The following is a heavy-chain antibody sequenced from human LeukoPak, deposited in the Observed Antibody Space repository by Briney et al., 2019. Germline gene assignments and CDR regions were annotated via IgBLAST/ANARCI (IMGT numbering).Heavy chain of an antibody. D-gene: IGHD6-19*01. V-gene: IGHV3-33*01. CDR3: ARDLRYSSGWFDY. CDR1: EFTFSSYG. J-gene: IGHJ4*02. CDR2: IWYDGSNK. Sequence: PGGSLRLSCAASEFTFSSYGMHWVRQAPGKGLEWVAVIWYDGSNKYYADSVKGRFTISRDNSKNTLYLQMNSLRAEDTAVYYCARDLRYSSGWFDYWGQGTLVTVSS.